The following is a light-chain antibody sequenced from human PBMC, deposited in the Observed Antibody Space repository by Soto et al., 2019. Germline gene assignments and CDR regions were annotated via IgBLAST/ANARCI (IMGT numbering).Light chain of an antibody. J-gene: IGLJ2*01. CDR2: EVY. CDR3: SSYAGSSTVI. V-gene: IGLV2-23*02. CDR1: SSDVGTYNL. Sequence: QSALTQPASVSGSPGQSITISCTGASSDVGTYNLVSWYQQHPGRAPNLMIFEVYKRPSGLSNRFSGSKSGNTASLTISGLQAEDEADYYCSSYAGSSTVIFGGGTKLTVL.